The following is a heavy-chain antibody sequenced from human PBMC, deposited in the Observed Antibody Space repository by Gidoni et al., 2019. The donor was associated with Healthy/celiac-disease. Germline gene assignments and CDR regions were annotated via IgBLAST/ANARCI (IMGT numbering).Heavy chain of an antibody. CDR2: IYYSGST. V-gene: IGHV4-39*01. J-gene: IGHJ3*02. CDR3: ARIPGIAAAGTGGAFDI. Sequence: QLQLQELGPGLVKPSETLSLTCTVSGGSISSSRYYWGWIRQPPGKGLEWIGSIYYSGSTYYNPSLKSRVTISVDTSKNQFSLKLSSVTAADTAVYYCARIPGIAAAGTGGAFDIWGQGTMVTVSS. D-gene: IGHD6-13*01. CDR1: GGSISSSRYY.